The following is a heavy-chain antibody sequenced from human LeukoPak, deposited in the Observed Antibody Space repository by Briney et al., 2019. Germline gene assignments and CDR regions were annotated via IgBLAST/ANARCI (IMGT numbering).Heavy chain of an antibody. V-gene: IGHV1-3*01. CDR1: GYTFTSYA. Sequence: ASVKVSCKASGYTFTSYAMHWVRQAPGQRLEWMGWINAGNGNTKYSQKFQGRVTITRDTSASTAYMELSSLRSEDTAVYYCARGVGGYGGNFNYFDYWGQGTLVTVSS. CDR3: ARGVGGYGGNFNYFDY. J-gene: IGHJ4*02. D-gene: IGHD4-23*01. CDR2: INAGNGNT.